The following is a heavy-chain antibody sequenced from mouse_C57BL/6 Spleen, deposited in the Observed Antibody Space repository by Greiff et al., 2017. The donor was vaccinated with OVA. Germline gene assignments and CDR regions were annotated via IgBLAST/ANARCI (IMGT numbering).Heavy chain of an antibody. Sequence: EVKLVESGGGLVKPGGSLKLSCAASGFTFSSYAMSWVRQTPEKRLEWVATISDGGSYTYYPDNVKGRFTISRDNAKNNLYLQMSHLKSEDTAMYYCARGTGTGYYFDYWGQGTTLTVSS. J-gene: IGHJ2*01. D-gene: IGHD4-1*01. CDR2: ISDGGSYT. CDR1: GFTFSSYA. V-gene: IGHV5-4*03. CDR3: ARGTGTGYYFDY.